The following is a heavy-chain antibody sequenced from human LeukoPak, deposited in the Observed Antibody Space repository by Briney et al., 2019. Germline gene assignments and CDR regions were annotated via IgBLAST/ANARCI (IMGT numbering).Heavy chain of an antibody. CDR2: FDPEDGET. V-gene: IGHV1-24*01. D-gene: IGHD3-10*01. CDR1: GYTLTELS. J-gene: IGHJ3*02. Sequence: GASVKVSCKVSGYTLTELSMHWVRQAPGKGLEWMGGFDPEDGETIYAQKFQGRVSMTEDTSTDTAYMELSSLRSEDTAVYYCATFGPSPYYYVSGAFDIWGQGTMVTVSS. CDR3: ATFGPSPYYYVSGAFDI.